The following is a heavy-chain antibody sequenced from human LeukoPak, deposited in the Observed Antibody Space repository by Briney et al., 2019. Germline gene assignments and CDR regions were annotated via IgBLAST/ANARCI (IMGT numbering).Heavy chain of an antibody. V-gene: IGHV3-23*01. Sequence: PGGSLRLSCAASGFTFSSSAMNWVRQAPGKGLEWVSSISGSGGTINYADSVKGRFTISRDNSKNTLYLQMNSLRAEDTAVYYCAKDGARRLGMTYYFDYWGQGTLVTVSS. J-gene: IGHJ4*02. CDR1: GFTFSSSA. CDR2: ISGSGGTI. CDR3: AKDGARRLGMTYYFDY. D-gene: IGHD7-27*01.